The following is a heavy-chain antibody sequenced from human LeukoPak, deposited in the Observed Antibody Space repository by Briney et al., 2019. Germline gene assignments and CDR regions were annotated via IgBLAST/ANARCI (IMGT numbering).Heavy chain of an antibody. CDR2: IYNNGRA. Sequence: PSETLSLTCTVSGVSISSGGYYWSWIRQHPGKGLEWIGYIYNNGRAYYNPSLRSRVTISVDTSKNQFSLKLSSVTAADTAVYYSARGGSSGYHFDSWGQGTLVTVSS. CDR3: ARGGSSGYHFDS. V-gene: IGHV4-31*03. CDR1: GVSISSGGYY. D-gene: IGHD3-22*01. J-gene: IGHJ4*02.